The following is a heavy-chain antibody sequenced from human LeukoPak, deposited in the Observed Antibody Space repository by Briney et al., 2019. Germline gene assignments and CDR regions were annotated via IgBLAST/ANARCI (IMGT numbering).Heavy chain of an antibody. CDR3: ASDGLSGRFNC. D-gene: IGHD3-10*01. V-gene: IGHV4-30-2*01. CDR1: GGSISSGGYY. J-gene: IGHJ4*02. CDR2: IYHSGST. Sequence: SETLSLTCTVSGGSISSGGYYWSWIRQPPGKGLEWIGYIYHSGSTYYNPSLKSRVTISVDRSKNQFSLKLSSVTAADTAVYYCASDGLSGRFNCWGQGTLVTVSS.